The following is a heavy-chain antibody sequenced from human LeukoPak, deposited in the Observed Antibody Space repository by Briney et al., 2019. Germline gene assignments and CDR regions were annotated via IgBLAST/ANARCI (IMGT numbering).Heavy chain of an antibody. CDR2: IYYSGST. CDR1: GGSISSYY. D-gene: IGHD5-18*01. J-gene: IGHJ4*02. V-gene: IGHV4-59*01. Sequence: NASETLSLTCTVSGGSISSYYWSWIRQPPGKGLEWIGYIYYSGSTNYNPSLKSRVTISVDTSKNQFSLKLSSVTAADTAVYYCARGGYSYGLFDYWGQGTLVTVSS. CDR3: ARGGYSYGLFDY.